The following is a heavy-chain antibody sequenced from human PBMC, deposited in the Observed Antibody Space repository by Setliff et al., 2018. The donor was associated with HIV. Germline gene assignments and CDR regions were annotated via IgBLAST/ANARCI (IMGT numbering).Heavy chain of an antibody. Sequence: GGSLRLSCAASGFTISSYHTHWVRQAPGKGLEWVAFVRHDGDVQIYADSVKGRFTASRDNPKNTVSLQLNSLRIEDTAVYYCAGDFSWATDSWGQGTLVTVSS. CDR2: VRHDGDVQ. CDR1: GFTISSYH. D-gene: IGHD2-15*01. CDR3: AGDFSWATDS. J-gene: IGHJ4*02. V-gene: IGHV3-30*02.